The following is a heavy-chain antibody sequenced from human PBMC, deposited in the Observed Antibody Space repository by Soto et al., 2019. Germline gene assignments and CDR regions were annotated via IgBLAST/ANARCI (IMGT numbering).Heavy chain of an antibody. J-gene: IGHJ4*02. CDR1: GYTFTTYW. CDR3: ASSVLVTSTMNYFDL. Sequence: PGESLKISCEVSGYTFTTYWIAWVRQMPGKGLEWLGIIFPGDSDARYSPSFQGQATIFVDKSVSTSYLQLSGLRASDTAIYFCASSVLVTSTMNYFDLWGQGTLVTVSS. V-gene: IGHV5-51*01. D-gene: IGHD2-8*02. CDR2: IFPGDSDA.